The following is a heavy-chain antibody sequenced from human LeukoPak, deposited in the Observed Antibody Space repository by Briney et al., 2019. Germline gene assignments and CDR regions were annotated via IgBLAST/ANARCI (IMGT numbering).Heavy chain of an antibody. V-gene: IGHV4-31*03. J-gene: IGHJ6*02. CDR1: GGSIRSGTYY. CDR3: AREALLSGGSCCPHHLYGMNV. CDR2: FYNSGSL. Sequence: PSDTLSLICTVSGGSIRSGTYYWSWLRKHPGKVLEWLGDFYNSGSLYYNPSLTSRVLMSVDPSKYVSSLNLSSVTAAVTAVYYCAREALLSGGSCCPHHLYGMNVWGQGTTVTVAS. D-gene: IGHD2-15*01.